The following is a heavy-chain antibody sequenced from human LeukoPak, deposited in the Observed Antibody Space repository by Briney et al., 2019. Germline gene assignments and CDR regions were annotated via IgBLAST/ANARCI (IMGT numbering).Heavy chain of an antibody. J-gene: IGHJ4*02. CDR1: GFTFDDYG. V-gene: IGHV3-9*01. D-gene: IGHD5-18*01. CDR3: AKGRTYNYALDC. Sequence: GRSLRLSCAASGFTFDDYGMHWARQAPGKGLEWVSGITWNGVNIGYADSVKGRFTISRDNANYSLHLQMNSLTVEDTASYYCAKGRTYNYALDCWGQGALVIVS. CDR2: ITWNGVNI.